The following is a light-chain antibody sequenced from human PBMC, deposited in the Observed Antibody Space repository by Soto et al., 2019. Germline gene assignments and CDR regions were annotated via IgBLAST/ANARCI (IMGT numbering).Light chain of an antibody. J-gene: IGKJ1*01. CDR1: QSVSSD. CDR2: GAS. Sequence: EIVLTQSPGTLSLSPGERATLSCRASQSVSSDLAWYQQKPGQAPRLLSYGASTRATGIPARFSGSGSGTEFALTISSLQSEDFAVYYCQQYNNWRTFGQGTKVDI. V-gene: IGKV3-15*01. CDR3: QQYNNWRT.